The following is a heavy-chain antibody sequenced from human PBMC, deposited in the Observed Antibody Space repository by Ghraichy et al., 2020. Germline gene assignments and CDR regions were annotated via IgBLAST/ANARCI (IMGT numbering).Heavy chain of an antibody. Sequence: ASVKVSCKASGYTFTGYYMHWVRQAPGQGLEWMGWINPNSGGTNYAQKFQGRVTITRDTSISTAYMELSRLRSDDTAVYYCARDQEQLWFPEDYYYYGMDVWGQGTTVTVSS. CDR1: GYTFTGYY. J-gene: IGHJ6*02. D-gene: IGHD5-18*01. CDR3: ARDQEQLWFPEDYYYYGMDV. CDR2: INPNSGGT. V-gene: IGHV1-2*02.